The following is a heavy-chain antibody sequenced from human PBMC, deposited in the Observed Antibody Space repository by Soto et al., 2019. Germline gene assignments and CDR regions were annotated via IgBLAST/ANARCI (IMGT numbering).Heavy chain of an antibody. V-gene: IGHV3-30-3*01. CDR2: ISYDGSNK. CDR1: GFTFSSYA. D-gene: IGHD6-19*01. CDR3: ARDKVAVAGTEYFQH. J-gene: IGHJ1*01. Sequence: QVQLVESGGGVVQPGRSLRLSCAASGFTFSSYAMHWVRQAPGKGLEWVAVISYDGSNKYYADSVKGRFTISRDNSNNTLDLQMDSLRAEDTAVYYCARDKVAVAGTEYFQHWGQGTLVTVSS.